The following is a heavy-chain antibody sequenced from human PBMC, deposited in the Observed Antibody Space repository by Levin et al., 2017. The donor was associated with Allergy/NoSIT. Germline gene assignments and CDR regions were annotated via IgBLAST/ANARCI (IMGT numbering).Heavy chain of an antibody. J-gene: IGHJ4*02. CDR1: GFTVSSNH. CDR3: ARDRPPGY. CDR2: IYSGGHT. V-gene: IGHV3-53*01. Sequence: SCAASGFTVSSNHMSWVRQAPGTGLEWVSVIYSGGHTYYADSVKGRFTISRDNSKNSLYLQMNSLRAEDTAVYYCARDRPPGYWGQGTLVTVSS.